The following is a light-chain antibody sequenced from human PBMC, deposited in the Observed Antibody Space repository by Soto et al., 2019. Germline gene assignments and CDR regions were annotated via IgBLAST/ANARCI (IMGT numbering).Light chain of an antibody. Sequence: QSALTQPRSVSGPPGQSVSISCSGTSSDVGTYNYVSWYQQHPGKAPKLMIYDVSKRPSGVPDRFSGSKSGNTASLTISGLQPEDEADYYCAVWDDSLMGVFGGGTKLTVL. V-gene: IGLV2-11*01. J-gene: IGLJ2*01. CDR1: SSDVGTYNY. CDR2: DVS. CDR3: AVWDDSLMGV.